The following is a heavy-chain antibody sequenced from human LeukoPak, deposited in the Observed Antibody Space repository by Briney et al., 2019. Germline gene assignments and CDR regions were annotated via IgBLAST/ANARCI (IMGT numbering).Heavy chain of an antibody. CDR3: AREGRYFDWLPRGSYFDY. CDR1: GGSISSSSYY. D-gene: IGHD3-9*01. V-gene: IGHV4-39*07. Sequence: SETLSLTCTVSGGSISSSSYYWGWIRQPPGKGLEWIGSIYYSGSTYYNPSLKSRVTISVDKSKNQFSLKLSSVTAADTAVYYCAREGRYFDWLPRGSYFDYWGQGTLVTVSS. J-gene: IGHJ4*02. CDR2: IYYSGST.